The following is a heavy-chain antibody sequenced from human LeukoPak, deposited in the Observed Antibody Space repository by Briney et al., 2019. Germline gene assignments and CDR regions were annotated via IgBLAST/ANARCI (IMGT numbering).Heavy chain of an antibody. J-gene: IGHJ4*02. V-gene: IGHV3-23*01. D-gene: IGHD1-26*01. CDR2: ISGSGGST. CDR1: GFTFSSYA. CDR3: TTDNEWELA. Sequence: TGGSLRLSCAASGFTFSSYAMSWVRQAPGKGLEWVSAISGSGGSTYYADSVKGRFTISRDNSKNTLYLQMNSLKTEDTAVYYCTTDNEWELAWGQGTLVTVSS.